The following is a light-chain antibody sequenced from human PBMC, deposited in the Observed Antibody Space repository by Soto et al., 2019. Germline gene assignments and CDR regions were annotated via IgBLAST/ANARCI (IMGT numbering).Light chain of an antibody. J-gene: IGKJ2*01. CDR2: LGS. CDR1: QSLLQSNGYKY. CDR3: MQALQTPYT. Sequence: DIVMTQSPLSLPVTPGEPAAISCRSSQSLLQSNGYKYLDWYLQKPGQSPQLLISLGSNRAAGVPDRFSGSGSGTDFTLKISRVEAEDVGVYYCMQALQTPYTFGQGNKLEIK. V-gene: IGKV2-28*01.